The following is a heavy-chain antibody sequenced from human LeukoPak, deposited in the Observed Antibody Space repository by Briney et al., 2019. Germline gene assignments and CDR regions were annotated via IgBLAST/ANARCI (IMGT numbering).Heavy chain of an antibody. D-gene: IGHD5-18*01. CDR2: INTGNGNT. Sequence: ASVKVSCKASGYIFTSYPIHWVRQAPGQRLEWMGWINTGNGNTKYSQRFEGRVTVTTDTSAAAAYMELISLRSEDTAVYYCARDRAMADYWGQGTLVTVSS. CDR1: GYIFTSYP. V-gene: IGHV1-3*04. CDR3: ARDRAMADY. J-gene: IGHJ4*02.